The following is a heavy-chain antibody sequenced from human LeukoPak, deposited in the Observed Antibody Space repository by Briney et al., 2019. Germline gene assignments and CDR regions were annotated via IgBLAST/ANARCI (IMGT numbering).Heavy chain of an antibody. CDR1: GFTFSDYY. D-gene: IGHD4-23*01. CDR2: ISSSGSTI. CDR3: ASAQVVTHYYYYMDV. Sequence: GGSLRLSCAASGFTFSDYYMSWIRQAPGKGLEWVSYISSSGSTIYYADSVKGRFTISRDNAKNSLYLQMNSLRAEDTAVYYCASAQVVTHYYYYMDVWGKGTTVTDSS. V-gene: IGHV3-11*04. J-gene: IGHJ6*03.